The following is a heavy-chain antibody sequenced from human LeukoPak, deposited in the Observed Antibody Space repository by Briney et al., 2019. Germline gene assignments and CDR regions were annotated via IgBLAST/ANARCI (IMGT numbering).Heavy chain of an antibody. CDR1: RFTFSNYW. J-gene: IGHJ4*02. CDR3: VRGTMVTL. Sequence: GGSLRLSCEASRFTFSNYWMSWVRQAPGKGLEWVANIKRDGSERDYVEFAKGRFTISRDNANNLLYLQMDSLRGEDTAVYYCVRGTMVTLWGQGTLVTVSS. V-gene: IGHV3-7*04. CDR2: IKRDGSER. D-gene: IGHD4-17*01.